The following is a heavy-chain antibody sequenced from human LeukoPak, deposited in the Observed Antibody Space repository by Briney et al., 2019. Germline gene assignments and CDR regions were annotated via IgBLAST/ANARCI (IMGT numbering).Heavy chain of an antibody. CDR2: INPNSGGT. Sequence: GASVKVSCKASGYTFTGYYMHWVRQAPGQGLEWMGWINPNSGGTNYAQKFQGRVTMTRDTSISTAYMELSRLRSDDTVVYYCARVAAGCSSTSCYKGFDYWGQGTLVTVSS. J-gene: IGHJ4*02. CDR1: GYTFTGYY. V-gene: IGHV1-2*02. D-gene: IGHD2-2*02. CDR3: ARVAAGCSSTSCYKGFDY.